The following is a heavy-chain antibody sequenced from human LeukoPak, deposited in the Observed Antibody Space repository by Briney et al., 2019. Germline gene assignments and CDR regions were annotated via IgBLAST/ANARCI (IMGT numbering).Heavy chain of an antibody. CDR2: IYYGGST. D-gene: IGHD2-15*01. V-gene: IGHV4-39*01. CDR3: ARHRKSSGWYAGYFDL. CDR1: GDSISSSSYY. Sequence: SETLSLTCTVSGDSISSSSYYLGWIRQPPGKGLEWIGTIYYGGSTYYNPSLKSRVTISVDTSKTQFSLRLSSVTAADTAVYHCARHRKSSGWYAGYFDLWAVAPWSLSPQ. J-gene: IGHJ2*01.